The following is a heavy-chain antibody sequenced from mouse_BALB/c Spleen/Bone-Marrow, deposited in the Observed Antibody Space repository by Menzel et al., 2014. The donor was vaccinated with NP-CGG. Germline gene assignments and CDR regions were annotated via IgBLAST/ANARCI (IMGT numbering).Heavy chain of an antibody. Sequence: VKLQESGPELVKPGASVRISYKASGYTFTGYYIHWVKQRPGQGLEWIGWIYPGNVNTKYNEKFKGKATLTADKSSSTAYMQLSSLTSEDSAVYFCARWGNYGDYAMDYWGQGTSVTVSS. J-gene: IGHJ4*01. D-gene: IGHD2-1*01. V-gene: IGHV1S56*01. CDR3: ARWGNYGDYAMDY. CDR2: IYPGNVNT. CDR1: GYTFTGYY.